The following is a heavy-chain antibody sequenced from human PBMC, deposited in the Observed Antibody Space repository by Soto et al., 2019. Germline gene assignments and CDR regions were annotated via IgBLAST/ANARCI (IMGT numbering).Heavy chain of an antibody. Sequence: QVQLQESGPGLVKPSQTLSLTCTVSGGSISSGGYYWSWIRQHPGKGLEWIGYIYYSGSTYYNPSLKSRVTISVDTSKNQFSLKLSSVTAAXXAXXXXARSRRASLMDYWGQGTLVTXSS. V-gene: IGHV4-31*03. CDR1: GGSISSGGYY. CDR3: ARSRRASLMDY. CDR2: IYYSGST. J-gene: IGHJ4*02.